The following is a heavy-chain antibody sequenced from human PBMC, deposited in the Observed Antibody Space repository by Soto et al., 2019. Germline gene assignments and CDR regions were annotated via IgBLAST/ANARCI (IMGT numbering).Heavy chain of an antibody. CDR2: ISYDGSNK. CDR3: ARDKRNDYVWGSYRYLYYYGMDV. J-gene: IGHJ6*02. Sequence: QVQLVESGGGVVQPGRSLRLSCAASGFTFSSYAMHWVRQAPGKGLEWVAVISYDGSNKYYADSVKGRFTISRDNSKNKLYLQMNSLRAEDTAVYYCARDKRNDYVWGSYRYLYYYGMDVWGQGTTVTVSS. V-gene: IGHV3-30-3*01. D-gene: IGHD3-16*02. CDR1: GFTFSSYA.